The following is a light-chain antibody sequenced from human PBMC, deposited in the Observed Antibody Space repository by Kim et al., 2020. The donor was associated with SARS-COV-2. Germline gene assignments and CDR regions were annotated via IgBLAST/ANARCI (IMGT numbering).Light chain of an antibody. Sequence: DIQMTQSPSTLSVSIGDRVTITCRASQSISDWLAWYQQKPGKAPKLLIYKASTLESGVPLRFSGSASGTEFTLTISSLQPDDFATYYCQQYSSYSYTFGQGTKLEI. CDR2: KAS. V-gene: IGKV1-5*03. CDR1: QSISDW. CDR3: QQYSSYSYT. J-gene: IGKJ2*01.